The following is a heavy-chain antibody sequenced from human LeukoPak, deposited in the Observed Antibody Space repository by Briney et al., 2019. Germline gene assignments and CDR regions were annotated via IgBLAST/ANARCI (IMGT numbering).Heavy chain of an antibody. D-gene: IGHD6-19*01. Sequence: PSETLSLTCAVSGGSISSSNWWSWVRQPPGKGLEWIGEIYHSGSTNYNPSLKSRVTISVDKSKNQFSLKLSPVTVADTAVYYCARDSKQWLNYYYYGMDVWGKGTTVTVSS. CDR3: ARDSKQWLNYYYYGMDV. CDR2: IYHSGST. J-gene: IGHJ6*04. CDR1: GGSISSSNW. V-gene: IGHV4-4*02.